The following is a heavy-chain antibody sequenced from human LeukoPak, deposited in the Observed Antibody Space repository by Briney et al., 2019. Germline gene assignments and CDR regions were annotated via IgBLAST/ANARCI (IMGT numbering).Heavy chain of an antibody. CDR3: ARNVPKRGYYQYYFDY. Sequence: SETLSLTCTVSGGSISSGGYYWSWIRQPPGKGLEWIGYIYHSGSTYYNPSLKSRVTISVDRSKNQFSLKLSSVTAADTAVYYCARNVPKRGYYQYYFDYWGQGTLVTVSS. CDR1: GGSISSGGYY. V-gene: IGHV4-30-2*01. CDR2: IYHSGST. J-gene: IGHJ4*02. D-gene: IGHD3-22*01.